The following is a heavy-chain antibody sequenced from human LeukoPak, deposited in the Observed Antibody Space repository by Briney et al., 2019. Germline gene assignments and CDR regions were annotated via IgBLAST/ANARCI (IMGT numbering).Heavy chain of an antibody. V-gene: IGHV4-39*01. Sequence: PSETLSLTCTVSGGSISSSSYYWGWIRQPPGKGREWIGSIYYSGSTYYNPSLKSRVTVSVDTSKNQFSLKLRSLTAADTAVYYCARHSGTYSYDAFDIWGQGTMVAVSS. D-gene: IGHD1-26*01. CDR2: IYYSGST. CDR1: GGSISSSSYY. J-gene: IGHJ3*02. CDR3: ARHSGTYSYDAFDI.